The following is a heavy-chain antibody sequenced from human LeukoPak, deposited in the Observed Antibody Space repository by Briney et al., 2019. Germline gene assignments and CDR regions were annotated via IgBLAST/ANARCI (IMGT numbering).Heavy chain of an antibody. V-gene: IGHV4-4*07. J-gene: IGHJ4*02. CDR2: IYTSGST. CDR1: GVSVTSYY. D-gene: IGHD6-13*01. Sequence: SETLSLTCTVSGVSVTSYYWSWLRQPAGKGLEWIGRIYTSGSTSYNPSLRSRLTMSVDTSKNQFSLNLSSVTAADTAVYYCARFTRDSSSSSGYYFDYWGQGTLVTVSS. CDR3: ARFTRDSSSSSGYYFDY.